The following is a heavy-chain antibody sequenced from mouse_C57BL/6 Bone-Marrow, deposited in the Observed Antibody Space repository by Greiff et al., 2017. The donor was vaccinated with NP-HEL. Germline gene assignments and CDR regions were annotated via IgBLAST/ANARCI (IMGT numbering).Heavy chain of an antibody. CDR2: IWSGGST. D-gene: IGHD1-1*01. J-gene: IGHJ4*01. V-gene: IGHV2-2*01. Sequence: QVQLQQSGPGLVQPSQSLSITCTVSGFSLTSYGVHWVRQSPGKGLEWLGVIWSGGSTDYNAAFISRLSISKDNSKSQVSFKMNSLKAADTAIYYCARNKGLLRYAMDYWGQGTSVTVSS. CDR1: GFSLTSYG. CDR3: ARNKGLLRYAMDY.